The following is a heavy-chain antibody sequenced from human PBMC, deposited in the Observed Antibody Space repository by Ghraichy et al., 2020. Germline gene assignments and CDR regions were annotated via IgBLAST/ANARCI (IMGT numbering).Heavy chain of an antibody. J-gene: IGHJ4*02. V-gene: IGHV3-74*01. Sequence: GGSLRLSCAASGFTFSDYWMHWVRQAPGKGLVWVSRINSDGITSYADSVRGRFTVSRDNADNTLYLQMHSLRAEDTAVYYCASAVVKQEIDHWGQGTLVTVSS. CDR2: INSDGIT. CDR3: ASAVVKQEIDH. CDR1: GFTFSDYW.